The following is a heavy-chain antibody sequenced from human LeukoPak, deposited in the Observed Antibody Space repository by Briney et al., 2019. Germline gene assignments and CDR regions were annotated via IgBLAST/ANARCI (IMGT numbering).Heavy chain of an antibody. J-gene: IGHJ6*02. V-gene: IGHV3-30*18. CDR3: AKRLYSSSWYGDYYYGMDV. D-gene: IGHD6-13*01. Sequence: PPGRSLRLSCAASGFTFSSYGMHWVRQAPGEGLEWVAVISYDGSNKYYADSVKGRFTISRDNSKNTLYLQMNSLRAEDTAVYYCAKRLYSSSWYGDYYYGMDVWGQGTTVTVSS. CDR1: GFTFSSYG. CDR2: ISYDGSNK.